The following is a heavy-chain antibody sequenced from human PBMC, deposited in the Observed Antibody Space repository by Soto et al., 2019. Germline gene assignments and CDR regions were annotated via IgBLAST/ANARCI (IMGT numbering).Heavy chain of an antibody. CDR3: TRGSLVHGYTDY. J-gene: IGHJ4*02. Sequence: PSETLSLTCTVSGGSISSGDYYWSWIRQPPGKGLEWIGYIYYSGSTYYNPSPKSRVTISVDTSKNQFSLKLSSVTAADTAVYYCTRGSLVHGYTDYWGQGTLVTVSS. D-gene: IGHD5-12*01. CDR1: GGSISSGDYY. V-gene: IGHV4-30-4*01. CDR2: IYYSGST.